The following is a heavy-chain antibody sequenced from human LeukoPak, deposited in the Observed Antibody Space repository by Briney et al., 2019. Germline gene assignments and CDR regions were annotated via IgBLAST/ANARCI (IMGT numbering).Heavy chain of an antibody. Sequence: GGSLRLSCAASGFTFSDYSMNWVRQAPGKGLEWVSSITGSSSYMYYADSLKGRFTISRDNAKNSLYLQMNSLRAEDTAVYYCARYRRDGYYYLDYWGQGTLVTVSS. V-gene: IGHV3-21*01. CDR3: ARYRRDGYYYLDY. CDR1: GFTFSDYS. D-gene: IGHD5-24*01. J-gene: IGHJ4*02. CDR2: ITGSSSYM.